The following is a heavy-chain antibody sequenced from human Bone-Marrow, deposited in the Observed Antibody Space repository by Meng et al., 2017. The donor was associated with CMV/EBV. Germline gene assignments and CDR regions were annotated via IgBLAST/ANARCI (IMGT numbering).Heavy chain of an antibody. CDR1: GGSISSSSYY. CDR3: ARDGEDP. J-gene: IGHJ5*02. CDR2: IYYSGST. Sequence: LSLTCTVSGGSISSSSYYWGWIRQPPGKGLEWIGSIYYSGSTYYNPSLKSRVTISVDTSKNQFSLKLSSVTAADAAVYYCARDGEDPWGQGTLVTVSS. V-gene: IGHV4-39*07.